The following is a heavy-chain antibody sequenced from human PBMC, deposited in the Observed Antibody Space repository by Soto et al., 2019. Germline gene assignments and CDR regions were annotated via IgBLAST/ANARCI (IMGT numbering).Heavy chain of an antibody. CDR1: GYTFTSYY. Sequence: ASVKVSCKASGYTFTSYYMHWVRQAPGQGLEWMGIINPSGGSTSYAQKFQGRVTMTRDTSTSTVYMELSSLRSEDTAVYYCARVMHSSSWGYYYYYGMDVWRQGTTVTVSS. J-gene: IGHJ6*02. D-gene: IGHD6-13*01. V-gene: IGHV1-46*01. CDR2: INPSGGST. CDR3: ARVMHSSSWGYYYYYGMDV.